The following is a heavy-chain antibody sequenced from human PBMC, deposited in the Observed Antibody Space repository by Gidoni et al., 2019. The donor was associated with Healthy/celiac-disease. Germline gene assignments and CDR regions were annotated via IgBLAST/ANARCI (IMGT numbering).Heavy chain of an antibody. J-gene: IGHJ3*02. CDR1: GDSVPSFRAA. D-gene: IGHD1-20*01. CDR3: ARSLTGTTGDSFDI. V-gene: IGHV6-1*01. Sequence: VQLSQSGPGLVKPLQTLPLTCAISGDSVPSFRAAWNWIRQSPSRGLEWLGLTYYRSKWYDDYAVSVKSRITINPDTSKNQFSLQLNSVTPEDTAVYYCARSLTGTTGDSFDIWGQGTMVTVSS. CDR2: TYYRSKWYD.